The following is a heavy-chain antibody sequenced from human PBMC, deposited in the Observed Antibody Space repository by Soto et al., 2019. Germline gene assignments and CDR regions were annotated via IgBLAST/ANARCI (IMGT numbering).Heavy chain of an antibody. J-gene: IGHJ4*02. CDR1: GGSISSYY. CDR2: IYYTGST. Sequence: PSETLSLTCTVSGGSISSYYWTLIRQSPGKGLEWIGYIYYTGSTKYSPSLKSRVTISLGTSRNQFSLNLSSVTAADTAVYFCARGGTYGDYSDYWGQGTMVTVSS. CDR3: ARGGTYGDYSDY. V-gene: IGHV4-59*01. D-gene: IGHD4-17*01.